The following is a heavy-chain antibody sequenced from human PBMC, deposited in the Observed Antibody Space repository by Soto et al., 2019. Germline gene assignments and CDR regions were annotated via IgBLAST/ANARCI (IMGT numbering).Heavy chain of an antibody. CDR3: ARDLNWNYEFDY. CDR1: GYTFTGYH. D-gene: IGHD1-7*01. CDR2: INPNSGGT. J-gene: IGHJ4*02. V-gene: IGHV1-2*04. Sequence: SGKVPCNASGYTFTGYHMDWVRHAPGQGLEWMGWINPNSGGTKYAQKFQGWVTMTRDTSISTAYMELSRLRSDDTAVYYCARDLNWNYEFDYWGQGTMVPESS.